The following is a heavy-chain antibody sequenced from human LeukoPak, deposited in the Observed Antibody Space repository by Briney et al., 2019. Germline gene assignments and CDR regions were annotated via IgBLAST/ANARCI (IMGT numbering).Heavy chain of an antibody. CDR3: ARVDSSGYYYRREFRY. V-gene: IGHV4-30-4*01. CDR1: GGSISSGDYY. Sequence: SETLSLTCTVSGGSISSGDYYWSWIRQPPGKGLEWIGYIYYSGSTYYNPSLKSRVTISVDTSKNQFSLKLSSVTAAVTAVYYCARVDSSGYYYRREFRYWGQGTLVTVSS. J-gene: IGHJ4*02. CDR2: IYYSGST. D-gene: IGHD3-22*01.